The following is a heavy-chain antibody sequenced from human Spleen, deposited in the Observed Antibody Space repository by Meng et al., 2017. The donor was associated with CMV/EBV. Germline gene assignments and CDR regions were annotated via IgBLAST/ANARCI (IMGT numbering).Heavy chain of an antibody. J-gene: IGHJ6*02. CDR3: ANARTGYYYYGMDV. Sequence: GGSLRLSCAASGLTFSSDWMHWVRQVPGKGLVWVSRIRSDGNNISYADSVKGRFTISRDNAKNTLYLQMNSLKPEDTAVFYCANARTGYYYYGMDVWGQGTTVTVSS. CDR1: GLTFSSDW. V-gene: IGHV3-74*01. CDR2: IRSDGNNI.